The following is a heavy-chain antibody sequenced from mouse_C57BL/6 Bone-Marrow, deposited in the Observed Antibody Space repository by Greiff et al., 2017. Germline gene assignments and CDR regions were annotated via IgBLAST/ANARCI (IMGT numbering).Heavy chain of an antibody. Sequence: VQLQQSGAELVRPGASVKLSCKASGYTFTDYYINWVKQRPGQGLEWIARIYPGSGNTYYNEKFKGKATLTAEKSSSTAYMQLSSLTSEDSAVYFCARRGGWLLSYAMDYWGQGTSVTVSS. CDR3: ARRGGWLLSYAMDY. V-gene: IGHV1-76*01. CDR1: GYTFTDYY. J-gene: IGHJ4*01. D-gene: IGHD2-3*01. CDR2: IYPGSGNT.